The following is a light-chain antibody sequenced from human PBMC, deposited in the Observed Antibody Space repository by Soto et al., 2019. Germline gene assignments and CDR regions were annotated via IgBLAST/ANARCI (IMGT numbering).Light chain of an antibody. Sequence: DIQLTQSPSFLSASVGDRVTITCRASQGISSYLAWYQQEPGKAPKLLIYAASSLESGVPSRFSGSGSGTDYTLTISSLQPEDFATYYCQQYYSYPRTFGQGTRL. CDR2: AAS. CDR3: QQYYSYPRT. V-gene: IGKV1-9*01. CDR1: QGISSY. J-gene: IGKJ5*01.